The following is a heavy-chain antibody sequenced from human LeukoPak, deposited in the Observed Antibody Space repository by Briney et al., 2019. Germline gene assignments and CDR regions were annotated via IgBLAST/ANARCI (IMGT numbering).Heavy chain of an antibody. Sequence: GGSLRLSCSASGFTFSTYAMHWVRRAPGKGLEYVSGISSNGGSAYYADSVKGGFTISRDNSKNTLYLQMSSLRAKDTAVYYCVKDHDWGAFHIWGQGTMVTVSS. J-gene: IGHJ3*02. V-gene: IGHV3-64D*06. CDR3: VKDHDWGAFHI. D-gene: IGHD7-27*01. CDR2: ISSNGGSA. CDR1: GFTFSTYA.